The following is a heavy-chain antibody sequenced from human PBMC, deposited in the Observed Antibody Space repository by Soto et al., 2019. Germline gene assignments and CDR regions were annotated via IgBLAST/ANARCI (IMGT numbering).Heavy chain of an antibody. J-gene: IGHJ4*02. D-gene: IGHD2-15*01. CDR1: GFIFSNYG. Sequence: QVQLVESGGGVVQPGKSLRLSCAASGFIFSNYGMHWVRQAPGKGLEWVALISFEGKNRNYADTVKGRLTIYRDIPKNTLYLEMNSLRPEDTAFYYCAKRGGVVGGSEHPFFEYWGQGTLVTVSS. V-gene: IGHV3-30*18. CDR2: ISFEGKNR. CDR3: AKRGGVVGGSEHPFFEY.